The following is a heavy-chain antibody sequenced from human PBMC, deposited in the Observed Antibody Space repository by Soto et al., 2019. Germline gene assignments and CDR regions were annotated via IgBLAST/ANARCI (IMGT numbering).Heavy chain of an antibody. CDR1: GYTFSTYG. V-gene: IGHV1-18*01. J-gene: IGHJ5*02. D-gene: IGHD1-1*01. CDR2: IGADNGDT. CDR3: ARAWKGAEGFDP. Sequence: QVQLVQSGAEVKKPGASVKVSCKASGYTFSTYGFSWVRQAPGQGLEWMGWIGADNGDTNYQGRVTMTTDTSTTTSYTELRSLTSGDSAVYFCARAWKGAEGFDPWGQGTLVTVS.